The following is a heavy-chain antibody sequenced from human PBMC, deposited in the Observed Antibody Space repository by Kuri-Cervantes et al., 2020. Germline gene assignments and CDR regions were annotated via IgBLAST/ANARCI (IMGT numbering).Heavy chain of an antibody. J-gene: IGHJ6*02. CDR3: ARVGLSTVTTEGYYYGMDV. Sequence: GGSLRLSCAASGFTFSSYSMNWVRQAPGKGLEWVSYISSSSTIYYADSVKGRFTISRDNAKNSLYLQMNSLRDEDTAVYYCARVGLSTVTTEGYYYGMDVWGQGTTVTVSS. CDR2: ISSSSTI. V-gene: IGHV3-48*02. CDR1: GFTFSSYS. D-gene: IGHD4-17*01.